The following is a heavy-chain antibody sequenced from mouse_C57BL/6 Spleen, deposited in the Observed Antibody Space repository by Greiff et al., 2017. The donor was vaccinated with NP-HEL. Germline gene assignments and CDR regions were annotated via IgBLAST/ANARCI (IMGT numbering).Heavy chain of an antibody. Sequence: EVKLVESEGGLVQPGSSMKLSCTASGFTFSDYYMAWVRQVPEKGLEWVANINYDGSSTYYLDSLKSRFIISRDNAKNILYLQMSSLKSEDTATYYCAREGGTRDFDYWGQGTTLTVSS. CDR1: GFTFSDYY. D-gene: IGHD3-3*01. J-gene: IGHJ2*01. CDR3: AREGGTRDFDY. V-gene: IGHV5-16*01. CDR2: INYDGSST.